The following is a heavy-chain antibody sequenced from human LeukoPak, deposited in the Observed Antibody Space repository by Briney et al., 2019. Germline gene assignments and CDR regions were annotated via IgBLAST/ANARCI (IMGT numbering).Heavy chain of an antibody. CDR3: ARGYVDIVATIYFDY. CDR1: GFTFSTYG. CDR2: IYSGGST. D-gene: IGHD5-12*01. V-gene: IGHV3-53*01. J-gene: IGHJ4*02. Sequence: GGSLRLSCAASGFTFSTYGMNWVRQAPGKGLEWVSVIYSGGSTYYADSVKGRFTISRDNSKNTLYHQMNSLRAEDTAVYYCARGYVDIVATIYFDYWGQGTLVTVSS.